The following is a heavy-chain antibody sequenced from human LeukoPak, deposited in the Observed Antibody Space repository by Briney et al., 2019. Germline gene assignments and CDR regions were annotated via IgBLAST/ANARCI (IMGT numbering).Heavy chain of an antibody. V-gene: IGHV3-48*02. CDR1: GFTSSSYS. J-gene: IGHJ4*02. CDR2: ISISGSM. CDR3: ARDTAFAFDY. Sequence: GGSLRLSCAASGFTSSSYSMNWVRQAPGKGLEWISYISISGSMYYADSVKGRFTISRDNAKNSLYLQMNSLRDEDTAVYYCARDTAFAFDYWGQGALVTVSS.